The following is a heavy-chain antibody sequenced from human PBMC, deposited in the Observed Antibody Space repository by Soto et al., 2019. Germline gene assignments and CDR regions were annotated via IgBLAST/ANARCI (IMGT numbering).Heavy chain of an antibody. V-gene: IGHV1-2*02. CDR2: IHLNSGGT. CDR1: GYTVTGYY. Sequence: ASVKVSCKASGYTVTGYYVHWVRQAPGHGLEWLGWIHLNSGGTTYAQSSQGRVTMTRDMSVSTVYMEMTGLSSDDTAVYYCASPRDLSYSYSYFFTLEVWGQGTTVTVSS. CDR3: ASPRDLSYSYSYFFTLEV. J-gene: IGHJ6*02. D-gene: IGHD2-21*01.